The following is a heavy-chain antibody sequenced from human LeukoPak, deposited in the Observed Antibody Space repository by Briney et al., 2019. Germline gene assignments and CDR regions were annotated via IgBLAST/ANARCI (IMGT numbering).Heavy chain of an antibody. D-gene: IGHD5-12*01. CDR3: ARLRGSIDY. J-gene: IGHJ4*02. CDR1: GGSISSSSYY. Sequence: SETLSLTCTVSGGSISSSSYYWGWIRQPPGKGLEWIGSIYHSGSTYYNPSLKSRVTISVDTSKNQFSLKLSSVTAADTAVYYCARLRGSIDYWGQGTLVTVSS. CDR2: IYHSGST. V-gene: IGHV4-39*07.